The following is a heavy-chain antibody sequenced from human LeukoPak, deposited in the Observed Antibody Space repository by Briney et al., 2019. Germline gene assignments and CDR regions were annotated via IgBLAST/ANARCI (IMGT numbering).Heavy chain of an antibody. V-gene: IGHV4-34*01. J-gene: IGHJ5*02. CDR3: ARQIGDYVRLKYNWFDP. CDR2: INHSGST. D-gene: IGHD4-17*01. Sequence: SETLSLTCAVYGGSFSGYYWSWIRQPPGKGLEWIGEINHSGSTNYNPSLKSRVTISVDTSKNQFSPKLSSVTAADTAVYYCARQIGDYVRLKYNWFDPWGQGTLVTVSS. CDR1: GGSFSGYY.